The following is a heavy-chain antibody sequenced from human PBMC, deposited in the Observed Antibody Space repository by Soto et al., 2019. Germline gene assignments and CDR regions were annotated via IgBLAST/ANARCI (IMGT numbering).Heavy chain of an antibody. V-gene: IGHV3-33*01. CDR3: ARDPRTTVTTQLHPYYFDY. CDR2: IWYDGSNK. CDR1: GFTFSSYG. D-gene: IGHD4-17*01. Sequence: GGSLRLSCAASGFTFSSYGMHWVRQAPGKGLEWVAVIWYDGSNKYYADSVKGRFTISRDNSKNTLYLQMNSLRAEDTAVYYCARDPRTTVTTQLHPYYFDYWGQGTLVTVSS. J-gene: IGHJ4*02.